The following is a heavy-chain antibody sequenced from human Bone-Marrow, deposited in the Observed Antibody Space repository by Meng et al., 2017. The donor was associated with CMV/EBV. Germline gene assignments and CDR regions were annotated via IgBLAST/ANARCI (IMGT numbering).Heavy chain of an antibody. CDR1: GYTFTSYD. D-gene: IGHD3-3*01. CDR3: ARGDTIFGVVINLGYYYGMDV. V-gene: IGHV1-8*01. CDR2: MNPNSGNT. J-gene: IGHJ6*02. Sequence: ASVKVSCKTSGYTFTSYDINWVRQATGQGLEWMGWMNPNSGNTGYAQKFQDRVTMTRDTSTSTVYMELSSLRSEDTAVYYCARGDTIFGVVINLGYYYGMDVWGQGTTVTVSS.